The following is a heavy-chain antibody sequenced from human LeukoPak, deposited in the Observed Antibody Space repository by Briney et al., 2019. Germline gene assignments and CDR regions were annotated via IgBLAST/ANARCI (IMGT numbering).Heavy chain of an antibody. CDR1: GFTFSSYW. CDR3: AREGILYSYGYLPSENYYYYMDV. V-gene: IGHV3-74*01. Sequence: GGSLRLSCAASGFTFSSYWMRWVRQAPGKGLVWVSRINSGGSSTSYADSVKGRFTISRDNAKNTLYLQMNSLRAADTAVYYCAREGILYSYGYLPSENYYYYMDVWGKGTTVTVSS. J-gene: IGHJ6*03. D-gene: IGHD5-18*01. CDR2: INSGGSST.